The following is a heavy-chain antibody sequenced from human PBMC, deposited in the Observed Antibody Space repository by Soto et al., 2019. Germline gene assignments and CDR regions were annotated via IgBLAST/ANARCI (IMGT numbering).Heavy chain of an antibody. D-gene: IGHD3-16*01. J-gene: IGHJ4*02. CDR1: GYTFTSYD. V-gene: IGHV1-8*01. CDR2: MNPNSGNT. CDR3: ARMITFGGTPPRIDY. Sequence: ASVKVSCKASGYTFTSYDINWVRQATGQGLEWMGWMNPNSGNTGYAQKFQGRVTMTMNTSISTAYMELSSLRSEDTAGYYCARMITFGGTPPRIDYWGQGTLVTVSS.